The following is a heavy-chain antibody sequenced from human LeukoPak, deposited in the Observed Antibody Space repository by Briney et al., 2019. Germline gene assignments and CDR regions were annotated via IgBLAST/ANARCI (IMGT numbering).Heavy chain of an antibody. CDR3: ARAITMVRGVNYYYMDV. J-gene: IGHJ6*03. D-gene: IGHD3-10*01. CDR1: GGSISSSSYY. V-gene: IGHV4-61*01. CDR2: IYYSGST. Sequence: SETLSLTCTVSGGSISSSSYYWSWIRQPPGKGLEWIGYIYYSGSTNYNPSLKSRVTISVDTSKNQFSLKLSSVTAADTAVYYCARAITMVRGVNYYYMDVWGKGTTVTVSS.